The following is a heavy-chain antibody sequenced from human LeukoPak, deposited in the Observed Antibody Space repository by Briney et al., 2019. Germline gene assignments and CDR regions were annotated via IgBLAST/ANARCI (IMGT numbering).Heavy chain of an antibody. J-gene: IGHJ4*02. D-gene: IGHD6-19*01. CDR2: IKEDGSEK. V-gene: IGHV3-7*01. CDR1: GFTFSSNW. CDR3: ARAFQWLDDY. Sequence: PGGSLRLSCAASGFTFSSNWMSWVRQAPGKWLEWVANIKEDGSEKHYVDSVKGRFSISRDYAKNSLYLQMSSLRAEDTAIYYCARAFQWLDDYWGQGTLVTVSS.